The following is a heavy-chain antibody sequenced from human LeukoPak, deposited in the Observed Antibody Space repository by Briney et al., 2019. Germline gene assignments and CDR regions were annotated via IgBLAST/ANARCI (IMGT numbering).Heavy chain of an antibody. V-gene: IGHV3-21*01. CDR3: ASSPPHPGKAAASLYYFDY. D-gene: IGHD6-13*01. CDR2: ISSSSSYI. CDR1: GFTFSSYS. Sequence: PGGSLRLSCAASGFTFSSYSMNWVRQAPGKGLEWVSSISSSSSYIYYADSVKGRFTISRDNSKNTLYLQMNSLRAEDTAVYYCASSPPHPGKAAASLYYFDYWGQGTLVTVSS. J-gene: IGHJ4*02.